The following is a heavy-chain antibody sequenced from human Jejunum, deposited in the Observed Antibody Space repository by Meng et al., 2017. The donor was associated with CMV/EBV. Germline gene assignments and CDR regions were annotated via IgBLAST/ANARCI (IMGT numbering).Heavy chain of an antibody. J-gene: IGHJ4*02. CDR2: ISYSGTT. CDR3: ARDMSIRWFYY. V-gene: IGHV4-39*07. D-gene: IGHD3-3*02. CDR1: GGPTTDY. Sequence: QLQLQESGPGLVKPSETLSLTCSVSGGPTTDYWGWIRQPPGKGLEWIGSISYSGTTYYNPSLKSRLTVSLDTSKTQFSLMLTSVTAADTAVYYCARDMSIRWFYYWGQGTLVTVSS.